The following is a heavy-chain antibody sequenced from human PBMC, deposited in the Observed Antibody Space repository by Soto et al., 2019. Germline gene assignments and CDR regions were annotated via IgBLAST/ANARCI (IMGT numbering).Heavy chain of an antibody. V-gene: IGHV1-46*01. CDR3: ARDVTDIVVVPAARRYGMDV. CDR2: INPSGGST. D-gene: IGHD2-2*01. J-gene: IGHJ6*02. CDR1: GYTFTSYY. Sequence: QVQLGQAGAEVKKPGASVKVSCKASGYTFTSYYMHWVRQAPGQGLEWMGIINPSGGSTSYAQKFQGRVTMTRDTSTSTVYMELSSLRSEDTAVYYCARDVTDIVVVPAARRYGMDVWGQGTTVTVSS.